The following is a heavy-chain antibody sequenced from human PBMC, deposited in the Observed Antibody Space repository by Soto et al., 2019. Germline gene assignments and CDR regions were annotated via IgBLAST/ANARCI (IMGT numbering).Heavy chain of an antibody. CDR1: GYTLTELS. CDR3: ATFVPISYGGGRGLDY. V-gene: IGHV1-24*01. D-gene: IGHD4-17*01. CDR2: FDPDDGET. J-gene: IGHJ4*02. Sequence: QVQLVQSGAEVKKPGASVKVSCKVSGYTLTELSMHWVRQAPGKGLEWMGGFDPDDGETIYAQKFQGRVTMTEVTSTDTAYMELSSLRSEDTAVYYCATFVPISYGGGRGLDYWGQGTLVTVSS.